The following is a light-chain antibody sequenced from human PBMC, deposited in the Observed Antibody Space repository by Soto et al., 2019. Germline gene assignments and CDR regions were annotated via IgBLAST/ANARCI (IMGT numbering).Light chain of an antibody. J-gene: IGLJ2*01. CDR3: GAWDTSLSAVI. Sequence: QPVLTQSPSVSAAPGQKVTISCSGSNSNIGNDYVSWYQQLPGAAPKLLLYNNDKRPSGIPGRFSGSRSGASATLAITGLQTGDEADYYCGAWDTSLSAVIFGGGTKVTVL. V-gene: IGLV1-51*01. CDR2: NND. CDR1: NSNIGNDY.